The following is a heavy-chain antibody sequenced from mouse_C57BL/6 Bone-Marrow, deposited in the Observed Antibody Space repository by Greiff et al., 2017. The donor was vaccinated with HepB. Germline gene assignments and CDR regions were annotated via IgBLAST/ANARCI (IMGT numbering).Heavy chain of an antibody. Sequence: QVQLQQPGAELVKPGASVKMSCKASGYTFTSYWITWVKQRPGQGLEWIGDIYPGSGSTNYNEKFKSKATLTVDTSSSTAYMQLSSLTSGDSAVYYCARWCYWYFDVWGTGTTVTVSS. CDR3: ARWCYWYFDV. CDR1: GYTFTSYW. V-gene: IGHV1-55*01. CDR2: IYPGSGST. D-gene: IGHD1-1*02. J-gene: IGHJ1*03.